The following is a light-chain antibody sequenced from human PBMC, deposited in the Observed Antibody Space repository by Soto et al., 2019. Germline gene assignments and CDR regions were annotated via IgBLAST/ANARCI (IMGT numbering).Light chain of an antibody. Sequence: QSVLTQPASMSGSPGQSITIPCTGTNSDIGGYDYVSWYQHHPGKAPRLIIYDVTRRPSGISHRFSGSKSGNTASLTISGLLAEDEADYYCSSYAGSYTYVFATGTKLTVL. CDR2: DVT. CDR3: SSYAGSYTYV. V-gene: IGLV2-14*01. CDR1: NSDIGGYDY. J-gene: IGLJ1*01.